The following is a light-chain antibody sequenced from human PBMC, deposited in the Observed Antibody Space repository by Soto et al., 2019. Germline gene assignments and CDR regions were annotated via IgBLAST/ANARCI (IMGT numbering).Light chain of an antibody. CDR1: QSVSSSY. CDR2: GAS. V-gene: IGKV3D-20*02. Sequence: EIVLTQSSGTPSLSPGERATLSRRASQSVSSSYLAWYQHKPGQAPRLPIYGASSRATGIPDRFSGSGSGTDFTLTISRLEPEDFAVYFCQQRSNWPPWTFGQGTKVDIK. J-gene: IGKJ1*01. CDR3: QQRSNWPPWT.